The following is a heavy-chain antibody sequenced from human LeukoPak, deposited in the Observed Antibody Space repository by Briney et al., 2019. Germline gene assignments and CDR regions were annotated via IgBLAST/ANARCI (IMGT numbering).Heavy chain of an antibody. J-gene: IGHJ1*01. CDR2: IYYGGDT. D-gene: IGHD2-21*02. CDR1: GGSISGYY. Sequence: SETLSLTCTVSGGSISGYYWTWIRQPPGKGLEWIGHIYYGGDTNYNPSLKSRVTVSADTSKNQFSLKVSSVTDADTAVYYCARWTNCGGDCYILQHWGQGTPVTVSS. CDR3: ARWTNCGGDCYILQH. V-gene: IGHV4-59*01.